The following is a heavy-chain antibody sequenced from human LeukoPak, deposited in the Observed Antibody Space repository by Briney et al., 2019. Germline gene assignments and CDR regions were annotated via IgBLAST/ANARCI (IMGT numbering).Heavy chain of an antibody. CDR1: GGTFSSYA. J-gene: IGHJ6*03. Sequence: SVKVSCKASGGTFSSYAISWVRQAPGQGLEWMGGIIPIFGTANYAQKFQGRVTITTDESTSTAYMELSSLRSEDTAVYYCARGSPYCSSTSCYRKGHSYYYYYYMDVWGKGTTVTVSS. CDR3: ARGSPYCSSTSCYRKGHSYYYYYYMDV. D-gene: IGHD2-2*02. CDR2: IIPIFGTA. V-gene: IGHV1-69*05.